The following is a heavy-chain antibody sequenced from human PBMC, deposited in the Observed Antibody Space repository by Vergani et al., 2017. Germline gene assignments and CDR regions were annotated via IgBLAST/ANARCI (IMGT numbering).Heavy chain of an antibody. J-gene: IGHJ6*03. D-gene: IGHD6-6*01. CDR1: GYTFTGYY. Sequence: QVQLVQSGAEVKKPGASVKVSCKASGYTFTGYYMHWVRQAPGQGLEWMGGIIPIFGTANYAQKFQGRVTITADESTSTAYMELSSLRSEDTAVYYCARDEYSSSEPSYYYYYMDVWGKGTTVTVSS. CDR2: IIPIFGTA. CDR3: ARDEYSSSEPSYYYYYMDV. V-gene: IGHV1-69*01.